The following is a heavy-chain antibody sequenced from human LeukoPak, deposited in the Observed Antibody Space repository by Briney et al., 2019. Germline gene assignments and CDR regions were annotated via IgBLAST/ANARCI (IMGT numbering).Heavy chain of an antibody. CDR3: ARTGCSRGTVAPAGDF. Sequence: ASVKVSCKASGYTFTTYTMHWVRQAPGQRLEWMGWINADTGNTKCSQEFQGRLTITRDTSASTVYMDLSSLKSEDMAVYYCARTGCSRGTVAPAGDFWGQGTPVTVSS. V-gene: IGHV1-3*03. CDR2: INADTGNT. CDR1: GYTFTTYT. D-gene: IGHD4-23*01. J-gene: IGHJ4*01.